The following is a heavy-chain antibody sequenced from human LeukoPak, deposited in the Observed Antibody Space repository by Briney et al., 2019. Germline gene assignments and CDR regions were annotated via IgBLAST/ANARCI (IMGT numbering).Heavy chain of an antibody. CDR1: GGSLSGYY. Sequence: NSSETLSLTCAAYGGSLSGYYWSWIRQPPGRGLEWIGEINYSGSTNYNPSLKSRVTISVDTSKNQFSLKLSSVTAADTAVYYCGRDGSRYCSGASCYTYWGQGTLVTVSS. CDR3: GRDGSRYCSGASCYTY. V-gene: IGHV4-34*01. D-gene: IGHD2-15*01. CDR2: INYSGST. J-gene: IGHJ4*02.